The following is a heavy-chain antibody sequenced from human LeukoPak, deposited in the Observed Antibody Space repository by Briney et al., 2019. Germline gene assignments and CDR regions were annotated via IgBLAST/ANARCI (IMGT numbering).Heavy chain of an antibody. V-gene: IGHV3-23*01. Sequence: GGSLRLSCAASGFTFSSSAISWVRQAPGKGLYWVSAISGSGTGTYYADSVKGRFTISRDNSKNTLYLQMNSLRAEDTAVYYCAKEGGTGTRFDYWGQGTLVTVSS. D-gene: IGHD1-7*01. J-gene: IGHJ4*02. CDR1: GFTFSSSA. CDR3: AKEGGTGTRFDY. CDR2: ISGSGTGT.